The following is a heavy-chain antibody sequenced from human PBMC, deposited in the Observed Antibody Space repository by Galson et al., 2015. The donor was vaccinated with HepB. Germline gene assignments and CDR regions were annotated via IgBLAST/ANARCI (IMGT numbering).Heavy chain of an antibody. CDR2: IYYSGNT. D-gene: IGHD4-17*01. CDR3: ARLPTADFDDYGGWFDP. CDR1: GGSISSSSSY. J-gene: IGHJ5*02. Sequence: SETLSLTCTVSGGSISSSSSYWGWIRQPPGKGLEWIGNIYYSGNTYYNPSLKSRVTISVDTSKNQFSLNLRSVTAADTAVYYCARLPTADFDDYGGWFDPWGQGTLVTVSS. V-gene: IGHV4-39*01.